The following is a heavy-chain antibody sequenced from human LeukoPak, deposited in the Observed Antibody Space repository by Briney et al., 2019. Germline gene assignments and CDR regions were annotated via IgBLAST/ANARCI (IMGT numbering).Heavy chain of an antibody. CDR3: AKDRRLRFLEWSSIGYFQH. J-gene: IGHJ1*01. CDR2: FSPYNGDT. D-gene: IGHD3-3*01. V-gene: IGHV1-18*04. CDR1: GYTFSSYA. Sequence: ASVKVSCKASGYTFSSYAISWVRQAPGQGLEWMGWFSPYNGDTKYAQKFRGRVTMTTDTSTSTAYMELSSPRSDDTAVYYCAKDRRLRFLEWSSIGYFQHWGQGTLVAVSS.